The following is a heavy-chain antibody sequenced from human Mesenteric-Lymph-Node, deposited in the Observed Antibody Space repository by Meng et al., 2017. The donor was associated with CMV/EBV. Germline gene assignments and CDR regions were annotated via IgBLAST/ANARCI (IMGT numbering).Heavy chain of an antibody. D-gene: IGHD6-13*01. Sequence: GGSLRLSCAASGFIISSKYMTWVRQAPGKGLEWVSIIYSGASTYYADSVKGRFTISRDSSKNTVSLQTNSLRADDTAVYYCAKGGSSWTSAIDQWGQGTLVTVSS. V-gene: IGHV3-53*05. CDR1: GFIISSKY. CDR2: IYSGAST. CDR3: AKGGSSWTSAIDQ. J-gene: IGHJ4*02.